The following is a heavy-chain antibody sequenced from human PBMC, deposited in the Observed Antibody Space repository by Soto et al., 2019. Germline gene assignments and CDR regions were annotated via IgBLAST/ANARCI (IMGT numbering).Heavy chain of an antibody. Sequence: SETLSLTCTVSGGSISSYYWSWIRQPPGKGLERIGYIYYSRSTNYNPSHKSRVTISEDTSKNQFSLKLSSVTAADTALYYCASSPDYDFWRAQYFDYWGQGTLVTVSS. V-gene: IGHV4-59*01. CDR2: IYYSRST. D-gene: IGHD3-3*01. CDR3: ASSPDYDFWRAQYFDY. CDR1: GGSISSYY. J-gene: IGHJ4*02.